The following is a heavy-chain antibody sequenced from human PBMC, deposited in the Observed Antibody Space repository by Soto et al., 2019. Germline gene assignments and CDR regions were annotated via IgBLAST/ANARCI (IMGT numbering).Heavy chain of an antibody. V-gene: IGHV3-30-3*01. CDR2: ISYDGSTK. CDR1: GFTFNDYA. J-gene: IGHJ4*02. D-gene: IGHD6-19*01. Sequence: QVQLVESGGGVVQPGRSLRLSCAVSGFTFNDYAVHWVRQAPGKGLEWVAVISYDGSTKYYADSVRGRFTISSDNSKSNLYLQMNSLRVEDRAVYYCARDLQTYSSGWYADYWGQGTLVTVSS. CDR3: ARDLQTYSSGWYADY.